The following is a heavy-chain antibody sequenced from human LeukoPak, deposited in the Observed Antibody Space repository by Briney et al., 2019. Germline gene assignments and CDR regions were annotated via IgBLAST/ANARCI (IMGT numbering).Heavy chain of an antibody. CDR1: GFTLSSYG. D-gene: IGHD6-19*01. Sequence: GRSLRLSCAASGFTLSSYGMHWVRQAPGKGLEWVAVISYDGSNKYYADSVKGRFTISRDNSKNTLYLQMNSLRAEDTAVYYCAKDSRLKRSYSSGWNLFDYWGQGTLVTVSS. CDR2: ISYDGSNK. V-gene: IGHV3-30*18. J-gene: IGHJ4*02. CDR3: AKDSRLKRSYSSGWNLFDY.